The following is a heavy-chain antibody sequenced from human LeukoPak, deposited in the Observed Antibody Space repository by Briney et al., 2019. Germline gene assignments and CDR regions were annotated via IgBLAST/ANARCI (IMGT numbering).Heavy chain of an antibody. CDR3: ATQRGIVVVSSYYYYMDV. J-gene: IGHJ6*03. V-gene: IGHV3-23*01. Sequence: PGASLRLSCAASGFTFSSYAMSCVRQAPGKGLQWVSAIIGSGGSTYYAASVKGRFTTSRDNSKNTLYMQMNSLRAEDTAVYYCATQRGIVVVSSYYYYMDVWGKGTTVTVSS. D-gene: IGHD3-22*01. CDR2: IIGSGGST. CDR1: GFTFSSYA.